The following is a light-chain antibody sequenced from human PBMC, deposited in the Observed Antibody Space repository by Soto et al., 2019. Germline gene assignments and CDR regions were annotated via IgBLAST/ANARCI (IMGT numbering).Light chain of an antibody. J-gene: IGKJ4*01. Sequence: DIQMTQSPSSLSASVGDRVTITCQASQDISNYLNWYQQKPGKAPKLLIYAASNLETGVPSRFSGRGSGTDSTFTISSLQPEDIATYYCPQYDNLPLTFGGGTKVEIK. CDR2: AAS. V-gene: IGKV1-33*01. CDR3: PQYDNLPLT. CDR1: QDISNY.